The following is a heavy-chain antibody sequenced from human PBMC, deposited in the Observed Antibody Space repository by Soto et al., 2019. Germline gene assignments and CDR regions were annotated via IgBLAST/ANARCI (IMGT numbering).Heavy chain of an antibody. Sequence: SETLSLTCTVSGGSISSYYWSWIRQPPGKGLEWIGYIYYSGSTNYNPSLKSRLITSVDTSKNGFSLKLSSVTAADTAVYYCARLGFGGNPYYFDYWGQGTLVTVSS. V-gene: IGHV4-59*12. CDR1: GGSISSYY. J-gene: IGHJ4*02. CDR2: IYYSGST. D-gene: IGHD2-15*01. CDR3: ARLGFGGNPYYFDY.